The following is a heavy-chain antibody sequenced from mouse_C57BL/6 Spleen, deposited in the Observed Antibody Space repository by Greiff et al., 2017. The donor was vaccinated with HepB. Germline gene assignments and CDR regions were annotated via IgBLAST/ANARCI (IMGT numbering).Heavy chain of an antibody. Sequence: VQLQQSGAELVKPGASVKLSCKASGYTFTSYWMQWVKQRPGQGLEWIGEIDPSDSYTNYNQKFKGKATLTVDTSSSTAYMQLSSLTSEDSAVYYCARSSGYVRAMDYWGQGTSVTVSS. V-gene: IGHV1-50*01. CDR3: ARSSGYVRAMDY. CDR2: IDPSDSYT. D-gene: IGHD3-2*02. J-gene: IGHJ4*01. CDR1: GYTFTSYW.